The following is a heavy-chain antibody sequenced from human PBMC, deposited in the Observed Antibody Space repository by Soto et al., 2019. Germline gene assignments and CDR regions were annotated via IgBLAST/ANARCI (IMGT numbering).Heavy chain of an antibody. Sequence: GESLKISCQTSGYSFTSYWIAWVRQMPGKGLEWMGIIYPDDPDTRYSPSFQGQVTISVDKSVSTAYLQWSSLKASDTAIYYCARRGKEFTGSFWFDPWGQGTQVTVSS. CDR1: GYSFTSYW. CDR3: ARRGKEFTGSFWFDP. CDR2: IYPDDPDT. D-gene: IGHD3-10*01. V-gene: IGHV5-51*01. J-gene: IGHJ5*02.